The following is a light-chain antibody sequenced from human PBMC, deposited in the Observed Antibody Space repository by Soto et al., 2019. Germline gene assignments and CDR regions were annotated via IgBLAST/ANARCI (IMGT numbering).Light chain of an antibody. CDR2: SAS. J-gene: IGKJ1*01. CDR1: QSVSRSY. CDR3: QQYVTSSPRT. Sequence: EIVLTQSPGAVSLPPGERATLSCRAIQSVSRSYLAWYQLKPGQAPRLLIYSASSRATGIPDRFSGSGSGTDFTPTITRLEPEDFAVYYCQQYVTSSPRTFGQGTKVDI. V-gene: IGKV3-20*01.